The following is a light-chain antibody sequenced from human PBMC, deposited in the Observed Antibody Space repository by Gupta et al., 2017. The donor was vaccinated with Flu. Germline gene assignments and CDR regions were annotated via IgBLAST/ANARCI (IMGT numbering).Light chain of an antibody. CDR3: QQSYITPRT. Sequence: DIQMTQSPSSLSASVGDRVTIACRASENGGNYLNWYRHKPGKPPKLLIFAASTLQSGVPSRFSGSRSGTDFTLTISSLEPDDFATYYCQQSYITPRTFGPGTKVEI. J-gene: IGKJ1*01. CDR1: ENGGNY. CDR2: AAS. V-gene: IGKV1-39*01.